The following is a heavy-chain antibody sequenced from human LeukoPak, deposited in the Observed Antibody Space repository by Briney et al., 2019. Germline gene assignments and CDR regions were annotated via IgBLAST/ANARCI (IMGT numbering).Heavy chain of an antibody. Sequence: PGGSLRLSCAASGFTFSSYAVSWVRQAPGKGLEWVSAISGSGGSTYYADSVKGRFTISRDNSKNTLYLQMNSLRAEDTAVYYCAKDLLGYCSSTSCPEVDYWGQGTLVTVSS. J-gene: IGHJ4*02. V-gene: IGHV3-23*01. D-gene: IGHD2-2*01. CDR2: ISGSGGST. CDR1: GFTFSSYA. CDR3: AKDLLGYCSSTSCPEVDY.